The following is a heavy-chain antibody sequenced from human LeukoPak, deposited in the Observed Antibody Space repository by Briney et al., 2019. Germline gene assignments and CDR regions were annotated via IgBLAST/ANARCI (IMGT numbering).Heavy chain of an antibody. CDR1: GFTLSSYA. J-gene: IGHJ4*02. V-gene: IGHV3-23*01. Sequence: GGSLRPSCAASGFTLSSYAMTWVRQAPGKGLEWVSALSGSGVSTYYADSVKGRFTISRDNSKNTLYLQMDSLRADDTAVYYCAKARGGYQFDYWGQGTLVTVSS. D-gene: IGHD3-16*01. CDR2: LSGSGVST. CDR3: AKARGGYQFDY.